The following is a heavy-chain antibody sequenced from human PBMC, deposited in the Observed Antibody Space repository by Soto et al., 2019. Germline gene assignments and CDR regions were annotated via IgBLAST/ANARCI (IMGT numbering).Heavy chain of an antibody. D-gene: IGHD2-2*01. CDR3: ARGPSRYCSSTSCSYYYYGMDV. J-gene: IGHJ6*02. CDR1: GFTLDDYC. CDR2: INWNGGRT. V-gene: IGHV3-20*04. Sequence: GGSMRVSCAASGFTLDDYCTSWVRQASGNGLEWVSGINWNGGRTGYADSVKGRFTISRDNAKNSLYLQMNSLRAEDTALYYCARGPSRYCSSTSCSYYYYGMDVWGQGT.